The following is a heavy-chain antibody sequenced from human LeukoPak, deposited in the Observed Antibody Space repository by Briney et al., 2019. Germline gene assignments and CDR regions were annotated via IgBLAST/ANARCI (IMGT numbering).Heavy chain of an antibody. J-gene: IGHJ5*02. D-gene: IGHD6-19*01. Sequence: ASVKVSCKASGYTFTSYGISWVRQAPGQGLEWMGWISAYNGNTNYAQKLQGRVTMTTDTSTSTAYMELRSLRSDDTAVYYCASTPGRAVADNNWFDPWGQGTLVTVSS. CDR1: GYTFTSYG. CDR3: ASTPGRAVADNNWFDP. CDR2: ISAYNGNT. V-gene: IGHV1-18*01.